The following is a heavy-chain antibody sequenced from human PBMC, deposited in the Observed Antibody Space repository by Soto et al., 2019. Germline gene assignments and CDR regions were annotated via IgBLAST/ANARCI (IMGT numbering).Heavy chain of an antibody. J-gene: IGHJ4*02. CDR3: AREDYYDYGYYVV. D-gene: IGHD3-10*01. V-gene: IGHV4-4*07. CDR2: IYTIGTT. Sequence: LSLTCAVSGRSMSGYYWSWIRQPAWERLEWIGRIYTIGTTDFNPSLKGRVTMSVETSKNQFSLKLTSVTAADTALYYCAREDYYDYGYYVVWGQGTQVTVSS. CDR1: GRSMSGYY.